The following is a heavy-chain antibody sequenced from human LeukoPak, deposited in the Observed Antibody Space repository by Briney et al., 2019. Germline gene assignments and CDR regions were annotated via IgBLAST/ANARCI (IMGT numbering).Heavy chain of an antibody. V-gene: IGHV4-30-2*01. CDR1: GGSLSRGGSS. J-gene: IGHJ4*02. D-gene: IGHD3-10*01. Sequence: SQTLSLTCAVSGGSLSRGGSSWRWIRQPPGKGLEYIGYIYPSGSTYYNPSLKSRVTISMDRSKNQFSLKLTSLTAADTAVYSCARAYGSGSYGLLYWGQGTLVTVSS. CDR3: ARAYGSGSYGLLY. CDR2: IYPSGST.